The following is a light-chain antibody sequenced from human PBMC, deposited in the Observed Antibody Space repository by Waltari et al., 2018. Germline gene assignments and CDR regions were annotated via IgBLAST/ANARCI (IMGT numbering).Light chain of an antibody. V-gene: IGLV2-23*02. Sequence: QSALTQPASVSGSPGQSITISCTGTSSDVGSYNLVSWYQQHPGKAPKLMIYEVTKRPSVVSNRFSGSKSANTASLTISGLQAEDEANYYCCSYAGSSTVLFGGGTKLTVL. CDR1: SSDVGSYNL. CDR3: CSYAGSSTVL. J-gene: IGLJ2*01. CDR2: EVT.